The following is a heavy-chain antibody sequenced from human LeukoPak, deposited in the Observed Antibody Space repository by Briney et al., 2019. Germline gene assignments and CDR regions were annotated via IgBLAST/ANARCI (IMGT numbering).Heavy chain of an antibody. V-gene: IGHV4-34*01. CDR3: ARGHSPRLYCGGDCYHPLDY. CDR2: INHSGST. D-gene: IGHD2-21*01. CDR1: GGSFSGYY. Sequence: PSETLSLTCAVYGGSFSGYYWSWIRQPPGKGLEWIGEINHSGSTNYNPSLKSRVTISVDTSKNQFSLKLSSVTAADTAVYYCARGHSPRLYCGGDCYHPLDYWGQGTLDTVSS. J-gene: IGHJ4*02.